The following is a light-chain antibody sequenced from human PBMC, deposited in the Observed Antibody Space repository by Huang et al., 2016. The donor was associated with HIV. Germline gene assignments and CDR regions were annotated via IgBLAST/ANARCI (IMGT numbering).Light chain of an antibody. Sequence: IRMTQSPSSLSASIGDRVTITCRASQNVGTSLAWYQQRPGRAPVLLIYDASTLQRGVPSRFSGSGSRTVFTLTIGCLQVEDAATYYCQHSDGLSPLTFGGGT. CDR2: DAS. CDR1: QNVGTS. CDR3: QHSDGLSPLT. J-gene: IGKJ4*01. V-gene: IGKV1-8*01.